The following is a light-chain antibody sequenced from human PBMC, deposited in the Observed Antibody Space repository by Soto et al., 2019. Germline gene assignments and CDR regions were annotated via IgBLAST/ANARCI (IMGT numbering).Light chain of an antibody. CDR2: RAS. CDR3: QHYNNWPQT. J-gene: IGKJ1*01. Sequence: EIVMTQSPATLSVSPGQRATLSCRASQSVSSNLAWYQQKPGQARRLLIYRASTRASGIPARFSGSRSGTEFTLINSSLQSEDFAVYYCQHYNNWPQTFGQGTKVEI. CDR1: QSVSSN. V-gene: IGKV3-15*01.